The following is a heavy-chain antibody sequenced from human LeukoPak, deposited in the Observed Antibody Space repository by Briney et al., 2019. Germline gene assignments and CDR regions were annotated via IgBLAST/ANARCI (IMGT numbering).Heavy chain of an antibody. CDR3: ASSYDSSGYHFWWD. V-gene: IGHV3-11*04. J-gene: IGHJ4*02. D-gene: IGHD3-22*01. CDR1: GFTFSDYY. Sequence: PGGSLRLSCAASGFTFSDYYMSWIRQAPGKGLEWVSYISSSGSTIYYADSVKGRFTISRDNAENSLYLQMNSLRAEDTAVYYCASSYDSSGYHFWWDWGQGTLVTVSS. CDR2: ISSSGSTI.